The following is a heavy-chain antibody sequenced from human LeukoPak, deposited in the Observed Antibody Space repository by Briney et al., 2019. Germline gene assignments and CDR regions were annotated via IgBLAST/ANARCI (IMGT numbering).Heavy chain of an antibody. V-gene: IGHV2-5*02. J-gene: IGHJ4*02. CDR2: LYWDDDK. CDR3: AHRPKYFRVFDY. Sequence: SGPTLVNPTQTLTLTCTFSGFSLRTRGVGVGWIRQPPGKALEWLPLLYWDDDKRYSPSLNSRLTLTKDTSKNQVVLTMTNMDPVDTATYYCAHRPKYFRVFDYWGQGTLVTVSS. D-gene: IGHD3-10*01. CDR1: GFSLRTRGVG.